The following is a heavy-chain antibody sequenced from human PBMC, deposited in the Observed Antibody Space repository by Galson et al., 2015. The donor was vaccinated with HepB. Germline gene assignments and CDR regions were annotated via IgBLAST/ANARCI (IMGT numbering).Heavy chain of an antibody. CDR3: ARGPRVGHTSSGYGWAFDT. Sequence: SLRLSCAASGFTFSSYGMHWVRQAPGKGLEWVAVISFDGSNKYYADSVKGRFTISRDNSKNTLYLQMNSLRAEDTAVYYCARGPRVGHTSSGYGWAFDTWGQGTMVTVSS. CDR1: GFTFSSYG. J-gene: IGHJ3*02. CDR2: ISFDGSNK. D-gene: IGHD6-13*01. V-gene: IGHV3-30*03.